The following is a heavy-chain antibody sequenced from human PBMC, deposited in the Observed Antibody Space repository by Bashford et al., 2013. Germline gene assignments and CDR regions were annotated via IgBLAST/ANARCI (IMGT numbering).Heavy chain of an antibody. V-gene: IGHV1-2*02. CDR2: IIPKTGGT. D-gene: IGHD2/OR15-2a*01. CDR1: GHSFTVSF. J-gene: IGHJ6*02. CDR3: ATRNTSRRREYDYAMDV. Sequence: ASVKVSCKASGHSFTVSFFHWVRQAPGQGLEWMGWIIPKTGGTNYAQKFQGRVTMTRDTSITTAYMELSRLRSDDTAVYYCATRNTSRRREYDYAMDVWGQGTTVTVSS.